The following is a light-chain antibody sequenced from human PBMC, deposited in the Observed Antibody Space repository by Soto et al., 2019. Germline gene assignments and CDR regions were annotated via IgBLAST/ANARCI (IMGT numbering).Light chain of an antibody. V-gene: IGLV1-44*01. CDR3: AAWDESPNVPV. Sequence: QTVLTQPPSAYGTPGQRVTISCSGSNSNIGRNTVNWYQQFPGAAPNLLIHSDNERPSGVPDRFSGSRSGTSASLAISGLQSEDEADYYCAAWDESPNVPVFGGGTKFTVL. CDR1: NSNIGRNT. J-gene: IGLJ3*02. CDR2: SDN.